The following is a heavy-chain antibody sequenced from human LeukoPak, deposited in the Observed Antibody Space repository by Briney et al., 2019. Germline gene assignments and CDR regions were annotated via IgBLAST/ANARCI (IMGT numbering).Heavy chain of an antibody. CDR2: ISSSSSYI. Sequence: GGSLRLSCAASGFTFSSYSMNWVRQAPGKGLEWVSSISSSSSYIYYADSVKGRFTISRDNAKNSLYLQMNSLRAEDTAVYYCARAGGSSGWDYWYFDLWGRGTPVTVSS. CDR1: GFTFSSYS. J-gene: IGHJ2*01. CDR3: ARAGGSSGWDYWYFDL. V-gene: IGHV3-21*01. D-gene: IGHD6-19*01.